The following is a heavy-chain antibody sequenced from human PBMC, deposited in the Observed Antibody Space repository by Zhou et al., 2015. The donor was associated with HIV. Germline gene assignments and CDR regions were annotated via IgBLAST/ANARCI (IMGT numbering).Heavy chain of an antibody. J-gene: IGHJ6*02. CDR2: IIPIFGTA. CDR3: ARVAGGYSNYRVNYYGMDV. Sequence: QVQLVQSGAEVKKPGSSVKVSCKASGGTFSSYAISWVRQAPGQGLEWMGGIIPIFGTANYAQKFQGRVTITADESTSTAYMELSSLRSEDTAVYYCARVAGGYSNYRVNYYGMDVVGPRDHGHRLL. CDR1: GGTFSSYA. V-gene: IGHV1-69*01. D-gene: IGHD4-11*01.